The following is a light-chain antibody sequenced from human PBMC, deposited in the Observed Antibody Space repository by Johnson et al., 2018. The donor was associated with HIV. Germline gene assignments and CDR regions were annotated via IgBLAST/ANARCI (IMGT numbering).Light chain of an antibody. CDR3: GTWDSSLSAL. J-gene: IGLJ1*01. CDR2: ANN. V-gene: IGLV1-51*02. CDR1: SSNIGNNF. Sequence: QSVLTQPPSVSAAPGQKVTISCSGSSSNIGNNFVSWYQQLPGTAPKLLIYANNKRPSGIADRFSGSKSGTSATLGITGLQTGDEADYYCGTWDSSLSALFGTGTKVTVL.